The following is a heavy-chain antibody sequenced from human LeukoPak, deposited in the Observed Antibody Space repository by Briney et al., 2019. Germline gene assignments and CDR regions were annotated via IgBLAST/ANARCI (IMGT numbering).Heavy chain of an antibody. CDR3: AKDRYGTTIVVPQGPFDY. Sequence: PGGSLRLSCAASGFTVSSNYMSWVRQAPGKGLEWVSVIYRGGSTYYADSVKGRFTISRDNSKNTLYLQMNSLRAEDTAVYYCAKDRYGTTIVVPQGPFDYWGQGTLVTVSS. J-gene: IGHJ4*02. CDR1: GFTVSSNY. D-gene: IGHD3-22*01. V-gene: IGHV3-53*01. CDR2: IYRGGST.